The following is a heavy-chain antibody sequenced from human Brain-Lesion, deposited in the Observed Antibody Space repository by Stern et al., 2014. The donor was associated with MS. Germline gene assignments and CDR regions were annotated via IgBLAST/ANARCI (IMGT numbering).Heavy chain of an antibody. CDR1: GFTFSSYG. D-gene: IGHD6-19*01. Sequence: VQLGESGGGVVQPGRSLRLSCAVSGFTFSSYGMYWVRQAPGKGLEWVAGIWVDGTKKNYIESVKGRFTISRDNSKNTLSLQMTSLRAEDTAVYYCAKDKKDSSGWNLYFYGMDVWGQGTTVIVSS. CDR3: AKDKKDSSGWNLYFYGMDV. V-gene: IGHV3-33*06. J-gene: IGHJ6*02. CDR2: IWVDGTKK.